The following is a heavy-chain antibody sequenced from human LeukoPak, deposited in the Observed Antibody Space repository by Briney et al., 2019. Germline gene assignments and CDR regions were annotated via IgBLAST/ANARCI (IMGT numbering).Heavy chain of an antibody. Sequence: ASVKDSCKVSGYTLTELSMHWVRQAPGKGLEWMGGFDPEDGETIYAQKFQGRVTMTEDTSTDTAYMELSSLRSEDTAVYYCATVGVLWFREGYFDYWGQGTLVTVSS. CDR2: FDPEDGET. D-gene: IGHD3-10*01. V-gene: IGHV1-24*01. CDR3: ATVGVLWFREGYFDY. J-gene: IGHJ4*02. CDR1: GYTLTELS.